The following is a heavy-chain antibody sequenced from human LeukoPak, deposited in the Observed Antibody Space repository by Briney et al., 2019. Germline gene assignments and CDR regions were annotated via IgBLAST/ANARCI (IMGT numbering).Heavy chain of an antibody. D-gene: IGHD5-18*01. CDR1: GGTFSSYA. CDR3: ARDRGYSYGQFGY. CDR2: IIPIFGTA. J-gene: IGHJ4*02. V-gene: IGHV1-69*05. Sequence: SVKVSCKASGGTFSSYAISWVRQAPGQGLEWMGGIIPIFGTANYAQKFQGRVTITTDESTSTAYMELSSLRSEDTAVYYCARDRGYSYGQFGYWGQGTLVTVSS.